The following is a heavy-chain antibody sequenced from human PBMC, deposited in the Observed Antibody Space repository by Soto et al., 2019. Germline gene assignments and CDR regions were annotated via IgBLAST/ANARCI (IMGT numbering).Heavy chain of an antibody. Sequence: QVQLVQSGAEVKKPGASVKVSCKASGYTFTSYGISWVRQAPGQGLEWMGWISAYNGNTNYAQKLQGRVTMTTDASTSTAYMELRSLRSDDTAVYYCARDPRVYYYGSGSYRALDYWGQGTLVTVSS. CDR3: ARDPRVYYYGSGSYRALDY. J-gene: IGHJ4*02. D-gene: IGHD3-10*01. V-gene: IGHV1-18*01. CDR1: GYTFTSYG. CDR2: ISAYNGNT.